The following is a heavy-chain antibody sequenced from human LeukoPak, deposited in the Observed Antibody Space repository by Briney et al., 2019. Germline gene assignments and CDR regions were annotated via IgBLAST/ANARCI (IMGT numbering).Heavy chain of an antibody. CDR1: GGSISSSY. CDR3: TRAPLYSGGSGWSIYYFYAMDV. J-gene: IGHJ6*02. D-gene: IGHD6-19*01. V-gene: IGHV4-59*01. CDR2: IDNSGST. Sequence: SQTLSLTCTVSGGSISSSYRSWVRQPPGKGLEWIGYIDNSGSTNYNPSLKSRVTISLDTPKSQFSLKLSSVTAAGTAVYYCTRAPLYSGGSGWSIYYFYAMDVWGQGTTVTVSS.